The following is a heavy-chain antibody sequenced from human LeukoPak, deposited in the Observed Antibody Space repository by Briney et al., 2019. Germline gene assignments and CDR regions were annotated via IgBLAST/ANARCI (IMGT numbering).Heavy chain of an antibody. Sequence: SETLSHTCTVSGDSISNSNYYWGWIRQSPGKGLEWIGTIYYSGRAYYNPSLMSRVAISVDTSKNQFSLKLSSVTAADTAVYYCARGEKSGWVFYYGSGSYGSHLFDPWGQGTLVTVSS. J-gene: IGHJ5*02. CDR1: GDSISNSNYY. D-gene: IGHD3-10*01. CDR3: ARGEKSGWVFYYGSGSYGSHLFDP. CDR2: IYYSGRA. V-gene: IGHV4-39*07.